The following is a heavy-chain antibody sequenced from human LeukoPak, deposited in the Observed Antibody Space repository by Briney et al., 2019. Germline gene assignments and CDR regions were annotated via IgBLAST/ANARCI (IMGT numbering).Heavy chain of an antibody. Sequence: SEPLFLTCTVSGGSFSNYCWNWMRQPPGKGLEWIGDTCDSGNTYCNPSLRRRVIITTATSKNQFSLKLTTATAADTAVYYCARWHDGGRYFDYWGRGTSVTVSS. D-gene: IGHD6-19*01. CDR3: ARWHDGGRYFDY. J-gene: IGHJ4*02. CDR1: GGSFSNYC. CDR2: TCDSGNT. V-gene: IGHV4-59*01.